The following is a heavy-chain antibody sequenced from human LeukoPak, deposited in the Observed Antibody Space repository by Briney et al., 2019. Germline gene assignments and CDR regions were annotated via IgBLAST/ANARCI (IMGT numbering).Heavy chain of an antibody. V-gene: IGHV3-7*01. D-gene: IGHD3-9*01. Sequence: GESLSLSCAPSGFTSASYWISCVRQPAMRGLEWVGYIREDESEPHYVDSVKGRCTISRDNANDSLSLQLHSLRVEDPAVYYCARALRSFDWSAVNDYWGQGTLVSVSS. CDR2: IREDESEP. CDR3: ARALRSFDWSAVNDY. J-gene: IGHJ4*02. CDR1: GFTSASYW.